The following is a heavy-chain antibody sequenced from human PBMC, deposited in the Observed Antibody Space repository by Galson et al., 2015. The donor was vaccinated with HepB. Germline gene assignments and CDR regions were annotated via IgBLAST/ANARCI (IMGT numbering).Heavy chain of an antibody. J-gene: IGHJ6*02. CDR2: ISSSSSYI. D-gene: IGHD6-13*01. Sequence: SLRLSCAASGFPFSSYSMHWVRQAPGQGLEWVSSISSSSSYIYYADSVKGRFTISRDNAKNSLYLQMNSLRAEDTAVYYCARGFGSSWYAYYYYYGMDVWGQGTTVTVSS. CDR1: GFPFSSYS. V-gene: IGHV3-21*01. CDR3: ARGFGSSWYAYYYYYGMDV.